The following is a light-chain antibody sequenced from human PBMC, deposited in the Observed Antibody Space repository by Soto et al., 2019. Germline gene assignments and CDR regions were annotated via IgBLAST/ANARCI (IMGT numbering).Light chain of an antibody. V-gene: IGKV1-5*03. CDR1: QSISSW. CDR2: KAS. J-gene: IGKJ4*01. Sequence: DIQMTQSPSTLSASVGDRVTITCRASQSISSWLSWYQQKPGKAPKLLIYKASSLESGVPSRFSGSGSGTEFTLTISSLQPDDFATYSCKQYNSYFLTFGGGTKVEIK. CDR3: KQYNSYFLT.